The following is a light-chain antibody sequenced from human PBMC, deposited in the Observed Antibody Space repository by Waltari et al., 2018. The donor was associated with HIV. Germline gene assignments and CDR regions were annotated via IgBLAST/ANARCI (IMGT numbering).Light chain of an antibody. V-gene: IGKV3-20*01. J-gene: IGKJ2*03. Sequence: EIVLTQSPGTLSLSPGERATLSCRASLNVDNNYLAWYQQKPRQAPRLLIYDASIRATGIPDRFSGSWSGTDFTLTISRLEPEDFAVYYCQQYVNTVYSFGQGTKLEIK. CDR3: QQYVNTVYS. CDR2: DAS. CDR1: LNVDNNY.